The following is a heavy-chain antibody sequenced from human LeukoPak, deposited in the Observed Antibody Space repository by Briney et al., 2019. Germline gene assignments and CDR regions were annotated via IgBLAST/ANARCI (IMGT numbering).Heavy chain of an antibody. D-gene: IGHD6-13*01. V-gene: IGHV3-33*01. Sequence: GGSLRLSCAASGFTFSNYGMHWVRQAPGKGLEGVAVIWYDGSNKYYADSVKGRFTISRDNSKNTLSLRMNSLRAEDTAVYYCARDYEAAAGTGYWGQGTLVTVSS. CDR2: IWYDGSNK. J-gene: IGHJ4*02. CDR3: ARDYEAAAGTGY. CDR1: GFTFSNYG.